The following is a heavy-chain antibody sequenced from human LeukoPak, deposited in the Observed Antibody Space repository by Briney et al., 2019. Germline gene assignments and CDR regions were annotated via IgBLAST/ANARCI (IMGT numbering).Heavy chain of an antibody. CDR1: GNNFATYW. Sequence: GESLKISCKGSGNNFATYWIAWVRQMPGKGLEWIGVIYPVDSDTRYSPTFQGQVTISVDKSTSTAYLQWSSLKASDTAIYYCARTNYYETSGWASGLSPFDMWGRGTMVTVSS. D-gene: IGHD3-22*01. CDR2: IYPVDSDT. J-gene: IGHJ3*02. CDR3: ARTNYYETSGWASGLSPFDM. V-gene: IGHV5-51*01.